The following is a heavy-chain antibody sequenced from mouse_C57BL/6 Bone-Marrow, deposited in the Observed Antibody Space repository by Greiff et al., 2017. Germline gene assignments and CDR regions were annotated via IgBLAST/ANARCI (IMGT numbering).Heavy chain of an antibody. D-gene: IGHD2-4*01. V-gene: IGHV14-2*01. J-gene: IGHJ3*01. CDR3: ARFQDYDDDWFAY. CDR2: IDPEDGET. CDR1: GFNIKDYY. Sequence: VQLQQSGAELVKPGASVKLSCTASGFNIKDYYMHWVKQRTEPGLEWIGRIDPEDGETKYAPKFQGKAPITADTSSNTAYLPLSSLTSEDSAVYYCARFQDYDDDWFAYWGQGTLVTVSA.